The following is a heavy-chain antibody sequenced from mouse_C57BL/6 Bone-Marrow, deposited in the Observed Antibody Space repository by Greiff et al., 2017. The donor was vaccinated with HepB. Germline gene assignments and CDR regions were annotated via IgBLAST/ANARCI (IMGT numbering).Heavy chain of an antibody. CDR3: ARFEAVVADAMDY. CDR2: INPGSGGT. CDR1: GYAFTNYL. V-gene: IGHV1-54*01. J-gene: IGHJ4*01. D-gene: IGHD1-1*01. Sequence: QVQPQQSGAELVRPGTSVKVSCKASGYAFTNYLIEWVKQRPGQGLEWIGVINPGSGGTNYNEKFKGKATLTADKSSSTAYMQLSSLTSEDSAVYFCARFEAVVADAMDYWGQGTSVTVSS.